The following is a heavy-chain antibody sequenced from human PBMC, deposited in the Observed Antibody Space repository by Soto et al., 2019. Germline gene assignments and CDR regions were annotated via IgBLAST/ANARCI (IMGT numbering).Heavy chain of an antibody. Sequence: SETLSLTCTVSGGSISSYYWSWIRQPPGKGLEWIGYIYYSGSTNYNPSLKSRVTISVDTSKNQFSLKLSSVTAADTAVYYCARHGLLWRYDFWSGHGNYYYYYMDVWGKGTTVTVSS. CDR2: IYYSGST. J-gene: IGHJ6*03. CDR1: GGSISSYY. CDR3: ARHGLLWRYDFWSGHGNYYYYYMDV. D-gene: IGHD3-3*01. V-gene: IGHV4-59*08.